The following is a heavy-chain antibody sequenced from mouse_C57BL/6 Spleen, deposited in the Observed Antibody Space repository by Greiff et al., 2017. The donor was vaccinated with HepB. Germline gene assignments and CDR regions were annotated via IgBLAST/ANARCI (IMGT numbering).Heavy chain of an antibody. CDR3: ASQKGGRGSYAMDY. CDR1: GYAFSSYW. V-gene: IGHV1-80*01. Sequence: VMLVESGAELVKPGASVKISCKASGYAFSSYWMNWVKQRPGKGLEWIGQIYPGDGDTNYNGKFKGKATLTADKSSSTAYMQLSSLTSEDSAVYFCASQKGGRGSYAMDYWGQGTSVTVSS. CDR2: IYPGDGDT. J-gene: IGHJ4*01.